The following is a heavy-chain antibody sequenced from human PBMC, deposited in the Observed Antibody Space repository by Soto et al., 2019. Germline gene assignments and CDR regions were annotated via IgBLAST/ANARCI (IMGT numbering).Heavy chain of an antibody. CDR3: ARVYESSRRYLPLLDY. D-gene: IGHD3-22*01. CDR1: SGSFSGYY. CDR2: ISHSGST. J-gene: IGHJ4*02. Sequence: QVQLQQWGAGLLKPSETLSLRCVVNSGSFSGYYWTWIRQTPGKGLEWIGEISHSGSTNYNPSLMSRVTMSADTSKKQSSLRLSSVTAADTALYFCARVYESSRRYLPLLDYWGQGTLVTVSS. V-gene: IGHV4-34*01.